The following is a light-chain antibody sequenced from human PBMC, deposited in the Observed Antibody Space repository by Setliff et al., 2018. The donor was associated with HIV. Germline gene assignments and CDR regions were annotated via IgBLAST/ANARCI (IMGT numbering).Light chain of an antibody. V-gene: IGLV2-14*01. CDR2: EVS. J-gene: IGLJ2*01. Sequence: QSALTPPASVSGSPGQSITISCTGTSSDVGGYNYVSWYQQHPGKAPKLMIFEVSNRPSGVSDRFSGSKSANTASLTISGLQAEDEADYYCCSYTNISSLIFGGGTK. CDR1: SSDVGGYNY. CDR3: CSYTNISSLI.